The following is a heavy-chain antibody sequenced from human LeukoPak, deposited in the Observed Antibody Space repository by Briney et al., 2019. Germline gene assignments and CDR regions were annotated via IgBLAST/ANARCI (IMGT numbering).Heavy chain of an antibody. CDR1: GFTFSSYW. CDR2: VKSDGSST. J-gene: IGHJ4*02. CDR3: ARDYYGRFDD. Sequence: GGSLRFSCAASGFTFSSYWMHWVRQAPGKGLVWVSRVKSDGSSTSYADSVKGRFTISRDNAKNTLYLQMNSLRAEDTAVYYCARDYYGRFDDWGQGTLVTVSS. V-gene: IGHV3-74*01. D-gene: IGHD3-22*01.